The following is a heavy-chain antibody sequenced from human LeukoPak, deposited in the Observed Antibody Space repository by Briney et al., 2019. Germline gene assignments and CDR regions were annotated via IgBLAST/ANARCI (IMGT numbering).Heavy chain of an antibody. CDR1: GGSFSGYY. J-gene: IGHJ4*02. CDR3: ARRWVRKDGTNFDY. CDR2: INHSGST. Sequence: SETLSLTCTVYGGSFSGYYWSWIRQPPGKGREWIGEINHSGSTNYNPSLKSRVTISVDTSKNQFSLKLSSVTAADTAVYYCARRWVRKDGTNFDYWGQGTLVTVSS. V-gene: IGHV4-34*01. D-gene: IGHD1-1*01.